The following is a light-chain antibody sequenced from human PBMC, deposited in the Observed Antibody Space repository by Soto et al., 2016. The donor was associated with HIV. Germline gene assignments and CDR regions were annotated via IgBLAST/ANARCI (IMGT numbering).Light chain of an antibody. CDR3: QQSYSSPLI. Sequence: DIQMTQSPSSLSASVGDRVTITCRASQSIGIYLNWYQQKPGTAPKLLIFAASSLQSGVPSRFSGSGAGTDFTLTISTLQPEDFATYYCQQSYSSPLIFGCGTKVEIK. CDR1: QSIGIY. V-gene: IGKV1-39*01. J-gene: IGKJ4*01. CDR2: AAS.